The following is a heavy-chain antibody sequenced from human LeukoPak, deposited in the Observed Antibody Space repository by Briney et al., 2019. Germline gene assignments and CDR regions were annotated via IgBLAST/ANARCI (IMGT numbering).Heavy chain of an antibody. J-gene: IGHJ4*02. CDR2: IYYSGST. CDR3: ARGIWVAAAGMLDY. D-gene: IGHD6-13*01. CDR1: GGSISSGDYY. V-gene: IGHV4-30-4*08. Sequence: PSETLSLTCTVSGGSISSGDYYWSWIRQPPGKGLEWIGYIYYSGSTYYNPSLKSRVTISVDTSKNQFSLKLSSVTAADTAVYYCARGIWVAAAGMLDYWGQGTLVTVSS.